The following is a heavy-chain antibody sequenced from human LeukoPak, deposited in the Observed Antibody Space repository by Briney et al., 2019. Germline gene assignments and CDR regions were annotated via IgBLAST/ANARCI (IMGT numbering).Heavy chain of an antibody. CDR1: GGSISSYY. CDR3: ARTLGCCSGGSCYTYYFDY. J-gene: IGHJ4*02. D-gene: IGHD2-15*01. V-gene: IGHV4-59*08. CDR2: IYYSGST. Sequence: SETLSLTCTVSGGSISSYYWSWIRQPPGKGLEWIGYIYYSGSTNYNPSLKSRVTISVDTSKNQFSLKLSSVTAADTAVYYCARTLGCCSGGSCYTYYFDYWGQGTLVTVSS.